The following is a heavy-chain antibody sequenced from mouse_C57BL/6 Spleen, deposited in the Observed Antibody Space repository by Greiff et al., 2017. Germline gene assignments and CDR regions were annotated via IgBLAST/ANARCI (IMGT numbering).Heavy chain of an antibody. D-gene: IGHD2-14*01. CDR1: GYAFSSSW. CDR2: IYPGDGDT. Sequence: QVQLQPSGPELVKPGASVKISCKASGYAFSSSWLNWVKQRPGKGLEWIGRIYPGDGDTNYNGKFKGKATLTADKSSSSAYVQLRCLTSEDSAVYFCVRGYYAYDLYYFVYWGRGRTLTHYS. CDR3: VRGYYAYDLYYFVY. V-gene: IGHV1-82*01. J-gene: IGHJ2*01.